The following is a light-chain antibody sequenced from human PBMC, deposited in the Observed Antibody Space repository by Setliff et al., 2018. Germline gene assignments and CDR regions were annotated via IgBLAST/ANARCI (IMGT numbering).Light chain of an antibody. CDR2: DVT. V-gene: IGLV2-14*03. Sequence: QSVLTQPASVSGSPGQSITISCTGTGTYNYVSWYQQHPGKAPQLIIYDVTNRPSGVSNRFSASKSGNTASLTISGLQPEDDADYYCSSYTSNSTYVFGTGTKVTVL. CDR1: GTYNY. J-gene: IGLJ1*01. CDR3: SSYTSNSTYV.